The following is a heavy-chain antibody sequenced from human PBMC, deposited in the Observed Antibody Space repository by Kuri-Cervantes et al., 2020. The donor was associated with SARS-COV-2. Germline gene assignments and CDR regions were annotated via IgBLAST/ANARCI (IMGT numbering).Heavy chain of an antibody. CDR1: GYTVSSYG. CDR3: ARSYYGGYSDGFDI. J-gene: IGHJ3*02. V-gene: IGHV1-18*04. D-gene: IGHD2-21*01. Sequence: ASVKVSCKGYGYTVSSYGIAWVRQAPGQGLEWMAWIRVSNGNTNSAQKFQARVAMTTDTSNNTVFMELRSLRSDDTAVYYCARSYYGGYSDGFDIWGQGTLVTVSS. CDR2: IRVSNGNT.